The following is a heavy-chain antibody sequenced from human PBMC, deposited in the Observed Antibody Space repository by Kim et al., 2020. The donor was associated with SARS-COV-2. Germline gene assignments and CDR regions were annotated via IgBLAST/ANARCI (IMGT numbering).Heavy chain of an antibody. Sequence: GGSLRLSCGASGFTFSRTWMHWVRQAPGKGLMCVSRINGDGTRTGYADSVEGRFTVSKDNTKNTLYLQMNSLRVEDTAVYYCTKDFDWVGGHWGQGARVTVSS. J-gene: IGHJ4*02. D-gene: IGHD3-9*01. V-gene: IGHV3-74*01. CDR2: INGDGTRT. CDR1: GFTFSRTW. CDR3: TKDFDWVGGH.